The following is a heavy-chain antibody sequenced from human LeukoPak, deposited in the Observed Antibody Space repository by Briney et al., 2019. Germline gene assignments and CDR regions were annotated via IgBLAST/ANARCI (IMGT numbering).Heavy chain of an antibody. Sequence: SLSLSCAASGFTFDDYAMHWVRQAPGKGLEWVSGISWNSGSIGYADSVKGRFTISRDNAKSSLYLQMNSLRAEDTALYYCAKDMEQYYYDSSGYYDYWGQGTLVTVSS. J-gene: IGHJ4*02. CDR2: ISWNSGSI. CDR3: AKDMEQYYYDSSGYYDY. D-gene: IGHD3-22*01. CDR1: GFTFDDYA. V-gene: IGHV3-9*01.